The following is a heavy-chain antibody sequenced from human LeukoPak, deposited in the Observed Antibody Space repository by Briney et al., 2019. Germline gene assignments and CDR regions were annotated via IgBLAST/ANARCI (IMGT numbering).Heavy chain of an antibody. CDR2: IWYDGSNK. J-gene: IGHJ4*02. Sequence: GGSLRLSCAASGFTFSSYGMYWVRQAPGKGLEWVAVIWYDGSNKYYADSVKGRFTISRDNSKNTLYLQMYSLRAEDTAVYYCVRELEGGLGDYWGQGTLVTVSS. CDR1: GFTFSSYG. D-gene: IGHD2-15*01. CDR3: VRELEGGLGDY. V-gene: IGHV3-33*07.